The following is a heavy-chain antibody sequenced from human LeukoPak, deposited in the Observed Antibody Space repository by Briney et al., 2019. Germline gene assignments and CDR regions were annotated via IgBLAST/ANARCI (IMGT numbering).Heavy chain of an antibody. CDR2: IKSKTDGGTT. D-gene: IGHD3-22*01. V-gene: IGHV3-15*01. Sequence: GGSLRLPCAASGFTFSNAWMSWVRQAPGKGLEWVGRIKSKTDGGTTDYAAPVKGRFTISRDDSKNTLYLQMNSLKTEDTAVYYCTTDWYYYDSSGYYWRFDYWGQGTLVTVSS. CDR3: TTDWYYYDSSGYYWRFDY. CDR1: GFTFSNAW. J-gene: IGHJ4*02.